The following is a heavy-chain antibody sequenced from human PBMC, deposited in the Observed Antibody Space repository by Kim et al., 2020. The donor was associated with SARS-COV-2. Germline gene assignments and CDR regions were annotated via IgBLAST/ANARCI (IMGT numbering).Heavy chain of an antibody. Sequence: GGSLRLSCAASGFTFNVYWINWVRQAPGKGLVWVSRISSDGSSTNYADSVKGRFTMSRDNAENTVYLQMNSLRAEDTAVYYCARGFFRNGFDVWGQGTTVTVSS. CDR3: ARGFFRNGFDV. D-gene: IGHD3-3*01. CDR2: ISSDGSST. CDR1: GFTFNVYW. J-gene: IGHJ6*02. V-gene: IGHV3-74*01.